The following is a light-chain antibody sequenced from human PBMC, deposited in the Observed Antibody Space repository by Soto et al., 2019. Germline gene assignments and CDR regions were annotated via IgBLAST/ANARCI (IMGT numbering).Light chain of an antibody. Sequence: EVVLTHSPFTLSLPPGERATRCFRARQSFRGLLAWYQQKPGHATRLLIYAASNRATGLPPRFSGSGSGTDFTLPISSLEPEDSAVYYCQQRHMWPITFGQGTRLEIK. CDR1: QSFRGL. CDR2: AAS. V-gene: IGKV3-11*01. J-gene: IGKJ5*01. CDR3: QQRHMWPIT.